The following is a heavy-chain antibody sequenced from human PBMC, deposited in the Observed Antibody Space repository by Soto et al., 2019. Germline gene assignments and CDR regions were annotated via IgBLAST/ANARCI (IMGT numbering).Heavy chain of an antibody. CDR3: AQTWGSYREVFDY. CDR1: GFTFSSHL. V-gene: IGHV3-23*01. CDR2: ISGIGGGGST. Sequence: GGSLSLSCAASGFTFSSHLMPWVRQAPGQGLEWVSGISGIGGGGSTFYTDSVKGRFIISRDNSKNTLYLQMSSLRVEDTAIYYCAQTWGSYREVFDYWGHGTLVTV. D-gene: IGHD3-16*02. J-gene: IGHJ4*01.